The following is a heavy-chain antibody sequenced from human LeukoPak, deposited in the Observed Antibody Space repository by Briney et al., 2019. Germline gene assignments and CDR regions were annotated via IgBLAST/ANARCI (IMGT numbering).Heavy chain of an antibody. V-gene: IGHV1-58*02. J-gene: IGHJ4*02. CDR3: AADSSSATVRTFDY. Sequence: SVKVSCKASGFTFTSSAMQWVRQARGQRLEWIGWIVVGSGNTNYAQKLQERVTITRDMSTSTAYMELSSLRSEDTAVYYCAADSSSATVRTFDYWGQGTLVTVSS. D-gene: IGHD4-17*01. CDR1: GFTFTSSA. CDR2: IVVGSGNT.